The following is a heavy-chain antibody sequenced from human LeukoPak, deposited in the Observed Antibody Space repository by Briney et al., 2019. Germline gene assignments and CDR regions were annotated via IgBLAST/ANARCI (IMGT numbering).Heavy chain of an antibody. V-gene: IGHV3-48*01. CDR3: VRDRTLGVRDGFILA. J-gene: IGHJ5*02. Sequence: GGSLRLSCTASGFTFSAYNMIWVRQAPGKGLEWLSYISGSSSAIYYADSVQGRFTISRDNAKNSLSLQMSSLRVEDTAVYYCVRDRTLGVRDGFILAWGQGTLVTVSS. CDR2: ISGSSSAI. CDR1: GFTFSAYN. D-gene: IGHD5-24*01.